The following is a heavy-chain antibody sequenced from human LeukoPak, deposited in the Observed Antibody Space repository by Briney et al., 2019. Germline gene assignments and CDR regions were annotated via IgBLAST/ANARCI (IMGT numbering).Heavy chain of an antibody. V-gene: IGHV1-8*01. Sequence: GASVKVSCKASGYSLTSHDINWVRQAAGQGLECMGWMNPNSGDTGYAQKFQDRVTMTRDTSINTVYMELNSLTSEDTAVYYCARDLFGSRSSGFDPWGQGTLVSVSS. CDR1: GYSLTSHD. J-gene: IGHJ5*02. CDR3: ARDLFGSRSSGFDP. D-gene: IGHD3-10*01. CDR2: MNPNSGDT.